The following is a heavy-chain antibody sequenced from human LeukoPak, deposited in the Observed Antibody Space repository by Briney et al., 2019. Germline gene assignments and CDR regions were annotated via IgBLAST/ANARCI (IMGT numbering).Heavy chain of an antibody. CDR2: LSGSGITT. D-gene: IGHD6-19*01. CDR3: AKGIYSSGWSYFDY. V-gene: IGHV3-23*01. CDR1: GFTFSNSA. Sequence: GGSLRLSCAASGFTFSNSAMSWVRQAPGKGLEWVSTLSGSGITTYYADSVKGRFAISRDNSKNTLYLQMSSLRAEDTAVYYCAKGIYSSGWSYFDYWGHGTLVTVSS. J-gene: IGHJ4*01.